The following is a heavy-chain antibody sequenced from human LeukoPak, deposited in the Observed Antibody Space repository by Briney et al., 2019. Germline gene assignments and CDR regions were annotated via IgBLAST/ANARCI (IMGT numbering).Heavy chain of an antibody. V-gene: IGHV3-43*02. CDR3: AKDLASLYDAFNV. J-gene: IGHJ3*01. Sequence: PGGSLRLSCAASGFTFEDYAMNWVRQTPGMGLEWVSLISGDGGRTFYADSVKGRFTISRDNSKGSLYLQMNSMTTEDTALYYCAKDLASLYDAFNVWGQGTMVTVSS. CDR2: ISGDGGRT. CDR1: GFTFEDYA.